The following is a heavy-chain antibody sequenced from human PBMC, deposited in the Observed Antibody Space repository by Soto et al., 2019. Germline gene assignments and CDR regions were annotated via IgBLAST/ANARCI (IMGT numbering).Heavy chain of an antibody. CDR3: ARQEYSSSGYYYYMDV. CDR2: IYYSGST. Sequence: SQTLSLTCNASGGSISSSSYYWGWIRQPPGKGLEWIGSIYYSGSTYYNPSLKSRVTISVDTSKNQFSLKLSSVTAADTAVYYCARQEYSSSGYYYYMDVWGKGTTVTVSS. J-gene: IGHJ6*03. V-gene: IGHV4-39*01. D-gene: IGHD6-6*01. CDR1: GGSISSSSYY.